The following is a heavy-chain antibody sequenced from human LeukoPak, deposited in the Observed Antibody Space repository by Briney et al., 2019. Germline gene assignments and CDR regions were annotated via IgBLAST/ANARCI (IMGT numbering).Heavy chain of an antibody. V-gene: IGHV3-9*01. J-gene: IGHJ4*02. CDR3: AKVGYYYDSSGYSEAFDY. CDR2: ISWNSGSI. D-gene: IGHD3-22*01. Sequence: GGSLRLSCAASGFTFDDYAMHWVRHAPGKGLERVSGISWNSGSIGYADSVKGRFTISRDNAKNSLYLQMNSLRAEDTALYYCAKVGYYYDSSGYSEAFDYWGQGTLVTVSS. CDR1: GFTFDDYA.